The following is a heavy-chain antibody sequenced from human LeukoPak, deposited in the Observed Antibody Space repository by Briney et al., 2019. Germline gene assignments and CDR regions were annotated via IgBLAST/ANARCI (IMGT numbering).Heavy chain of an antibody. V-gene: IGHV3-48*04. J-gene: IGHJ6*03. CDR3: ASHSSSCTSGAPCYYYYMDV. CDR2: ITSDSNTI. D-gene: IGHD6-13*01. Sequence: GGSLRLSCAASGFTFSIYSMNWVRQAPGKGLEWLSYITSDSNTIYYADSVKGRFTISRDNAKKSLYLQINSLRAEDTAVYYCASHSSSCTSGAPCYYYYMDVWGKGTTVTISS. CDR1: GFTFSIYS.